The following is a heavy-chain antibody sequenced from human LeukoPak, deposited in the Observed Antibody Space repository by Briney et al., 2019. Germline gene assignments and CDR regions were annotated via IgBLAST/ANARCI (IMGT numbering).Heavy chain of an antibody. V-gene: IGHV3-53*01. Sequence: GGSLRLSCAASVFVVRNNYMNWVRQAPGKGLEWVSVIRGGGTSGTTYYADSVKGRFTISRDNSKNTLYLQMNSLRAEDTAVYYCTKEYYYYMDVWGKGTTVTVSS. CDR2: IRGGGTSGTT. J-gene: IGHJ6*03. CDR1: VFVVRNNY. CDR3: TKEYYYYMDV.